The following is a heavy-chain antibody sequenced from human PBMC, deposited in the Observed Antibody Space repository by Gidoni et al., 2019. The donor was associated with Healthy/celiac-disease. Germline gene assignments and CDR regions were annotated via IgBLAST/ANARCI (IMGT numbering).Heavy chain of an antibody. CDR3: ARGLGEDIVVVPAATVWFDP. Sequence: QVQLQQWGAGLLKPSETLSLTCAVYGGSFSGYYWSWIRQPPGKGLEWIGEINHSGSTNYNPSLKRRVTISVDTSKNQFSLKLSSVTAADTAVYYCARGLGEDIVVVPAATVWFDPWGQGTLVTVSS. CDR2: INHSGST. J-gene: IGHJ5*02. D-gene: IGHD2-2*01. CDR1: GGSFSGYY. V-gene: IGHV4-34*01.